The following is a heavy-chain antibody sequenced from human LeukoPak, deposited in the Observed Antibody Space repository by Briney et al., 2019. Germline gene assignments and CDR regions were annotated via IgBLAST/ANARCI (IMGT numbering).Heavy chain of an antibody. Sequence: GGSLRLSCAASRFTFSNYKLNWVRQAPGQGLEWVSSISSSSTYIYYADSVKGRFTISRDNARNSLYLQMNSLRAEDTAVYYCAREGVGMVLGVVDYWGQGTLVTVSS. CDR1: RFTFSNYK. CDR2: ISSSSTYI. CDR3: AREGVGMVLGVVDY. J-gene: IGHJ4*02. D-gene: IGHD3-10*01. V-gene: IGHV3-21*01.